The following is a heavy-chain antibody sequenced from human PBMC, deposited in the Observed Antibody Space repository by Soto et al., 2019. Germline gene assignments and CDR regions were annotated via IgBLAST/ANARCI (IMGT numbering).Heavy chain of an antibody. CDR1: GGSFSGYY. CDR2: INHSGST. D-gene: IGHD4-17*01. Sequence: PSETLYITCAVYGGSFSGYYCSWIRQPPGKGLEWIGEINHSGSTNYNPSLKSRVTISVDTSKNQFSLKLSSVTAADTVVYYCARESLRSPPDYWVQGTLVSGS. V-gene: IGHV4-34*01. J-gene: IGHJ4*02. CDR3: ARESLRSPPDY.